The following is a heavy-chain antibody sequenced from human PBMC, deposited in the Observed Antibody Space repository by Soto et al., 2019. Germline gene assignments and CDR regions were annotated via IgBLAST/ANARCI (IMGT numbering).Heavy chain of an antibody. CDR2: INPGGGRT. D-gene: IGHD2-21*02. V-gene: IGHV1-46*01. CDR3: ERVPSCGGDCYLFDY. J-gene: IGHJ4*02. Sequence: ASVKVSCKASGYTFTSYYIHWVRQAPGQGLEWVAMINPGGGRTKNAQMFQGRVTLTRDTSTGTVDMQLSSLTSADTAVYYCERVPSCGGDCYLFDYWGQGSLVTVSS. CDR1: GYTFTSYY.